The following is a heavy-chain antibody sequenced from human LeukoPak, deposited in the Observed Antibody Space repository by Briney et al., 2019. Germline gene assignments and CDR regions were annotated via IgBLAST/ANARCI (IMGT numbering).Heavy chain of an antibody. CDR2: IYYSGST. Sequence: SETLSLTCAVSGGSISSGGYYWGWIRQPPGKGLEWIGSIYYSGSTYYNPSLKSRVTISVDTSKNQFSLKLSSVTAADTAVYYCARVNIMITFGGQYYFDYWGQGTLVTVSS. J-gene: IGHJ4*02. CDR1: GGSISSGGYY. D-gene: IGHD3-16*01. V-gene: IGHV4-39*07. CDR3: ARVNIMITFGGQYYFDY.